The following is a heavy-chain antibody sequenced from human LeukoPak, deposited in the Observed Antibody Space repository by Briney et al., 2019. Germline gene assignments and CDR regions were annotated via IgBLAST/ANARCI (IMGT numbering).Heavy chain of an antibody. CDR2: INHSGST. Sequence: SETLSLTCAVYGGSFSGYYWSWIRQPPGKGLEWIGEINHSGSTNYNPSLKSRVTISVDTSKNQFSLKLSSVTAADTAVYYCVPVAVAGTGVSIWGQGTMVTASS. D-gene: IGHD6-19*01. V-gene: IGHV4-34*01. J-gene: IGHJ3*02. CDR3: VPVAVAGTGVSI. CDR1: GGSFSGYY.